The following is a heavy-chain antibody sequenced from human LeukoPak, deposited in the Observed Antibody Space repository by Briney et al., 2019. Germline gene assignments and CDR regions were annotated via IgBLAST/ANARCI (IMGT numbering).Heavy chain of an antibody. Sequence: PSETLSLTCVVSGYSISSGYYWGWIRQPPGKGLEWIGSIYHSGTAYYNPSLKSRVTISVDTSRNQFSLKLSSVTAADTAVYYCATVHDGNCFDPWGQGTLVTVSS. CDR2: IYHSGTA. V-gene: IGHV4-38-2*01. CDR3: ATVHDGNCFDP. D-gene: IGHD1-1*01. J-gene: IGHJ5*02. CDR1: GYSISSGYY.